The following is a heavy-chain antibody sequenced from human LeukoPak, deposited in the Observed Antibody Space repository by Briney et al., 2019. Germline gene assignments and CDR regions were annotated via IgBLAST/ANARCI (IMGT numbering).Heavy chain of an antibody. CDR1: EFTFSSYT. J-gene: IGHJ4*02. Sequence: GGSLRLSCAASEFTFSSYTMNWVRQAPGKGLEWVSSISSTSSYTYYADSVKGRFTLSRDNAKNSLYLQMNSLRAEDTAVYYCARAAYSYGPRGFDYWGQGTLVTVSS. D-gene: IGHD5-18*01. CDR3: ARAAYSYGPRGFDY. V-gene: IGHV3-21*01. CDR2: ISSTSSYT.